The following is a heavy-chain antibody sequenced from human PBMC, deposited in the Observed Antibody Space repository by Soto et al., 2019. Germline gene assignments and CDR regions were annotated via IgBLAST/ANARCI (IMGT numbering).Heavy chain of an antibody. CDR3: AKEVGYSSGYDYFDY. V-gene: IGHV3-23*01. Sequence: GGSLRLSCAASGFTFSSYAMSWVRQAPGKGLEWVSGISGSGVSTHYADSVKGRFTISRDNSKNTLYLQMNSLRAEDTAAYYCAKEVGYSSGYDYFDYWGQGALVTVSS. CDR1: GFTFSSYA. J-gene: IGHJ4*02. D-gene: IGHD6-19*01. CDR2: ISGSGVST.